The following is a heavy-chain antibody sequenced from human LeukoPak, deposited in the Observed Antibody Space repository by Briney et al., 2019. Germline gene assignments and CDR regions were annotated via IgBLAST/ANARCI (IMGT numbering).Heavy chain of an antibody. J-gene: IGHJ3*02. D-gene: IGHD5-24*01. CDR3: AREHGFDAFDI. Sequence: PGGSLRLSCAASGFTVSSNYMSWVRQAPGKGLEWVSVIYSGGSTYYADSVKGRFTISRDNSKNTLYLQMNSLRAEDTAVYYCAREHGFDAFDIWGQGTMVTVSS. CDR1: GFTVSSNY. CDR2: IYSGGST. V-gene: IGHV3-66*01.